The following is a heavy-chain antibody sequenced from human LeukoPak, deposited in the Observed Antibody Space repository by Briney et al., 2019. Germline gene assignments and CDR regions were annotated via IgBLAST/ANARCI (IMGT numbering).Heavy chain of an antibody. CDR1: GGSLSSSSYY. J-gene: IGHJ4*02. D-gene: IGHD3-16*01. CDR2: IYYSGST. V-gene: IGHV4-39*01. CDR3: ARSPSRWGAGFDY. Sequence: SETLSLTCTVSGGSLSSSSYYWGWVRQPPGKGLEWIGSIYYSGSTYYNPSLKSRVTISVDTSKNQFSLKLSSVTAADTAVYYCARSPSRWGAGFDYWGQGTLVTVSS.